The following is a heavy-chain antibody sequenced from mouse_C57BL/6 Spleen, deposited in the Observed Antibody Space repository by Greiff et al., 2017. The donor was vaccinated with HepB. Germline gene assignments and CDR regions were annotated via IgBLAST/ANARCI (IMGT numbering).Heavy chain of an antibody. CDR2: IRLKSDNYAT. CDR1: GFTFSNYW. J-gene: IGHJ2*01. D-gene: IGHD2-3*01. CDR3: IRWLLAFDY. V-gene: IGHV6-3*01. Sequence: EVMLVESGGGLVQPGGSMKLSCVASGFTFSNYWMNWVRQSPEKGLEWVAQIRLKSDNYATHYAESVKGRFTISRDDSKSSVYLQMNNLKAEDTGIYYCIRWLLAFDYWGKGTTLTVSS.